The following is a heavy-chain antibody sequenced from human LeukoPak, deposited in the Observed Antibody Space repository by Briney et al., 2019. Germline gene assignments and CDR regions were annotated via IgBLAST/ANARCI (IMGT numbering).Heavy chain of an antibody. CDR2: ISYDGSNK. Sequence: GRSLRLSCAASGFTFSSYAMHWVRQAPGKGLEWVAVISYDGSNKYYADSVKGRFTISRDNAKNSLYLQMNSLRAEDTAVYYCARDGVLWFGSVNYGGQGTLVTVSS. CDR3: ARDGVLWFGSVNY. J-gene: IGHJ4*02. V-gene: IGHV3-30*04. D-gene: IGHD3-10*01. CDR1: GFTFSSYA.